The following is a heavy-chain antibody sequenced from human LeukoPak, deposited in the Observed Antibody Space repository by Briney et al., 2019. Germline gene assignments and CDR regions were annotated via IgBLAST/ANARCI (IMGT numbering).Heavy chain of an antibody. D-gene: IGHD1-26*01. CDR3: ARSRSYYPADY. Sequence: GGSLRLSCEASGFSFSNYAMSWVRQAPGKGLEWVSVIAGSGDSTYYAGSLKGRFTISRDNSKNTLYLQMNSLRVEDTAVYYCARSRSYYPADYWGQGTPVTVSS. CDR1: GFSFSNYA. J-gene: IGHJ4*02. CDR2: IAGSGDST. V-gene: IGHV3-23*01.